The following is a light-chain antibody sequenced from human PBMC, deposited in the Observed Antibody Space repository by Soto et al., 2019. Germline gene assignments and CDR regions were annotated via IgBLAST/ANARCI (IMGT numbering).Light chain of an antibody. Sequence: QSALTQPPSASGSPGQSVTISCTGTSSDVGGYNYVSWYQQHPGKAPKLVIYEVDKRPSGVPDRFSGSKSGTTASLTVSGLQPEDEADYYCGSYAGSPYVFGSGTKVTVL. CDR3: GSYAGSPYV. J-gene: IGLJ1*01. CDR2: EVD. V-gene: IGLV2-8*01. CDR1: SSDVGGYNY.